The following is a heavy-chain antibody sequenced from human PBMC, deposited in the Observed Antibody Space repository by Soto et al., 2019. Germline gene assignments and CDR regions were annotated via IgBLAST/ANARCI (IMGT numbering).Heavy chain of an antibody. J-gene: IGHJ4*02. V-gene: IGHV4-39*02. CDR3: ARDRMTTYGSGKLYYFDY. CDR1: GGSITNSSSY. Sequence: SETLSLTCTVSGGSITNSSSYWGWIRQPPGKGLEWMGPIYYSGIRYNNPSLKSRVTMSVDTSKNQFSLRLTSVTAADTAVYYCARDRMTTYGSGKLYYFDYWGQGTPVTVSS. CDR2: IYYSGIR. D-gene: IGHD1-1*01.